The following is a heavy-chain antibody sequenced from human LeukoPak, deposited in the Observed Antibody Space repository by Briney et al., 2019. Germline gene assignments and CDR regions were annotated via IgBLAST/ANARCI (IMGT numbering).Heavy chain of an antibody. J-gene: IGHJ4*02. CDR1: GFTFSTYN. CDR3: AKGAYCGGDCYTSSVFDY. V-gene: IGHV3-21*04. CDR2: ISSSSSYI. Sequence: PGGSLRLSCAASGFTFSTYNMNWVRQAPGKGLEWVSSISSSSSYIYYADSVKGRFAISRDNAKNSLYLQMNSLRAEDTAVYYCAKGAYCGGDCYTSSVFDYWGQGTLVTVSS. D-gene: IGHD2-21*02.